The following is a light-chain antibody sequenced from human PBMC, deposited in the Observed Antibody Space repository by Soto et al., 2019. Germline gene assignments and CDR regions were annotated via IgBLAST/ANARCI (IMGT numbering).Light chain of an antibody. J-gene: IGKJ2*01. V-gene: IGKV3-20*01. Sequence: EIVLTQSPGTLSLSPGERATLSCRASQSVSSSYLAWYQQKPGQAPRLLIYGASSRAAGIPDRFGGSGSGTDFTLTISRLEPEDFAVYYCEQYGSSPYSFGQGT. CDR3: EQYGSSPYS. CDR1: QSVSSSY. CDR2: GAS.